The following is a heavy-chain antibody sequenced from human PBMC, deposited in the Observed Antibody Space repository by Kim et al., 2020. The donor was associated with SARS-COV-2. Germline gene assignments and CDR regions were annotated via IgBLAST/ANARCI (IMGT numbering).Heavy chain of an antibody. CDR2: AYYIGNT. J-gene: IGHJ2*01. CDR3: ARHQRDSSGWYV. V-gene: IGHV4-39*01. D-gene: IGHD6-19*01. Sequence: SETLSLTCTVSGGSLSSSSYYWGWIRQPPGKGLEWIGTAYYIGNTYYNPSLKSRVTISVDTSKNQFSLKLGSVTAADTVVYYRARHQRDSSGWYV. CDR1: GGSLSSSSYY.